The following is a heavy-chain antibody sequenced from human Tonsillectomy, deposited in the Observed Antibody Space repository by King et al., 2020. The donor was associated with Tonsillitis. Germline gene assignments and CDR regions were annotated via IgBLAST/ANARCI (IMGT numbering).Heavy chain of an antibody. CDR1: GGTFSSYV. D-gene: IGHD2-21*01. J-gene: IGHJ5*02. Sequence: QVQLVESGAEVKKPGSSVRVSCKASGGTFSSYVISWVRQAPGQGLEWMGAIRPVLGTVNYSQKFQERVTITADESTSTVYMELSRLTSEDTAMYYCASSVVWFDPWGQGTLVTVSS. V-gene: IGHV1-69*01. CDR2: IRPVLGTV. CDR3: ASSVVWFDP.